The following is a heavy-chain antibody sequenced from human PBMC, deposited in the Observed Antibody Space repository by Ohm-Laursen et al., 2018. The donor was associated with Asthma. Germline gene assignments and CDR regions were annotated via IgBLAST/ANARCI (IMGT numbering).Heavy chain of an antibody. V-gene: IGHV3-30*03. J-gene: IGHJ5*02. D-gene: IGHD6-19*01. Sequence: SLRLSCAASGFTFSSYGMHWVRQAPGKGLEWVAVISYDGSNKYYADSVKGRFTISRDNSKNTLYLQMNSLRAEDTAVYYCARLVGGWYLWFDPWGQGTLVTVSS. CDR3: ARLVGGWYLWFDP. CDR1: GFTFSSYG. CDR2: ISYDGSNK.